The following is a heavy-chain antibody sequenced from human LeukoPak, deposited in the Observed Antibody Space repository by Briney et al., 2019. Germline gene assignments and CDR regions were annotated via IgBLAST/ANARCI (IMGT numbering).Heavy chain of an antibody. V-gene: IGHV1-2*06. CDR1: GQSLTGYF. Sequence: ASVKVSCKASGQSLTGYFIHWVRQAPGQGLKWVGRIDPNTGDTIYAQNFQGRVTVTSATSISTAYMELSRLTSDDTAVYFCARLGLHGSGTYYFFDYWGQGTLVTVSS. J-gene: IGHJ4*02. CDR3: ARLGLHGSGTYYFFDY. CDR2: IDPNTGDT. D-gene: IGHD3-10*01.